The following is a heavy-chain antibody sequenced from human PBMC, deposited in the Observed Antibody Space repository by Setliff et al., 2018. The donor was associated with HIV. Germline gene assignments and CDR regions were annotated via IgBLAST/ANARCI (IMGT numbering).Heavy chain of an antibody. CDR2: MSPNSGNT. CDR3: ARVTPYCGGDCFDAFDI. Sequence: ASVKVSCKASGYTFTNYDINWVRQATGQGLEWMGWMSPNSGNTGYAQKFLGRVTTTRNTSISTAYMELRSLRSEDTAVYFCARVTPYCGGDCFDAFDIWGQGTMVTVTS. J-gene: IGHJ3*02. V-gene: IGHV1-8*02. CDR1: GYTFTNYD. D-gene: IGHD2-21*02.